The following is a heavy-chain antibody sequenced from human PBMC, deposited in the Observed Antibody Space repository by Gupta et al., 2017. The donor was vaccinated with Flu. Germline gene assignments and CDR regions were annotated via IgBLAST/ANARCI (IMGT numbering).Heavy chain of an antibody. Sequence: EVQLVESGGGLVQPGGSLRLSCAASGFTFSSYDMHCVRQATGKGLEWVSAIGTAGDTYYPGSVKGRFTISRENAKNSLYLQMNSLRAGDTAVYYCARWAYDFWSASPYDGMDVWGQGTTVTVSS. V-gene: IGHV3-13*01. CDR1: GFTFSSYD. J-gene: IGHJ6*02. D-gene: IGHD3-3*01. CDR3: ARWAYDFWSASPYDGMDV. CDR2: IGTAGDT.